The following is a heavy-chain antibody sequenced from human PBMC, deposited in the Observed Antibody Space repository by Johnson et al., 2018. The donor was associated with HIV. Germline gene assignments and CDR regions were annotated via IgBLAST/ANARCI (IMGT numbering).Heavy chain of an antibody. D-gene: IGHD3-9*01. Sequence: VQLVESGGVVVQPGGSLRLSCAASGFTFSSYAMSWVRQAPGKGLEWVSVISGSGGSKYYADPVKGRFTISRDNSKNTLYLQMNSLRAEDTAVYYCARCTLTCYYSHDTFDIWGQGTMITVSS. J-gene: IGHJ3*02. V-gene: IGHV3-23*04. CDR3: ARCTLTCYYSHDTFDI. CDR1: GFTFSSYA. CDR2: ISGSGGSK.